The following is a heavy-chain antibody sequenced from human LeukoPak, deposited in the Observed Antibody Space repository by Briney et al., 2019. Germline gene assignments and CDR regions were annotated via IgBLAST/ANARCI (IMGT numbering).Heavy chain of an antibody. V-gene: IGHV4-59*11. CDR3: ARETIDITVIVVVRMGDAFDI. Sequence: SETLSLTCTVSGGSIRSHYWSWIRQPPGKGLEWIGYIYYSGSTSYNPSLKSRVTISVDTSKKQFSLKVNSVTAADTAVYYCARETIDITVIVVVRMGDAFDIWGQGTVVTVSS. CDR2: IYYSGST. CDR1: GGSIRSHY. J-gene: IGHJ3*02. D-gene: IGHD3-22*01.